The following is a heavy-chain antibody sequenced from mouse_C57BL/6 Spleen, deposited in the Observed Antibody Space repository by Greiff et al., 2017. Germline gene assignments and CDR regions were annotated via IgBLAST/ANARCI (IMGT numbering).Heavy chain of an antibody. V-gene: IGHV1-76*01. CDR1: GYTFTDYY. CDR2: IFPGSGNT. CDR3: ASEGSSGFDY. J-gene: IGHJ2*01. Sequence: VQLQQSGAELVRPGASVKLSCKASGYTFTDYYINWVKQRPGQGLEWIARIFPGSGNTYYNEKFKGKATLTAEKSSTTSYMQLSSLTSEDSAVYFCASEGSSGFDYWGQGTTLTVSS. D-gene: IGHD1-1*01.